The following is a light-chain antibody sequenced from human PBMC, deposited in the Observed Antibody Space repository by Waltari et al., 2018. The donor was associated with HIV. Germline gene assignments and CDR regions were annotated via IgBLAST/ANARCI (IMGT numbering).Light chain of an antibody. Sequence: TQSPLSLSVTLGQPAAISCTSNQSPAFRDGTSYLLCYHQRPGHPPRRLLYQVSRRDSGVPGRITGSGSDTAFTLRISRVAAEDAGFYFCMQATSWSHTFGQRAELQI. CDR1: QSPAFRDGTSY. V-gene: IGKV2-30*01. CDR3: MQATSWSHT. CDR2: QVS. J-gene: IGKJ2*01.